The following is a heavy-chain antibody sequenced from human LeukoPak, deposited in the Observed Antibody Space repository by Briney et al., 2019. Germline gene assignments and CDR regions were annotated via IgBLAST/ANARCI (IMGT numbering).Heavy chain of an antibody. Sequence: PGGSLRLSCAASGFTFSSYEMNWVRQAPGKGLEWVSYISSSGSTIYYADSVKGRFTISRDNAKNSLYLQMNSRRAEDTAVYYCARKRLNSYSSSWYWFDPWGERNLVTVSS. CDR1: GFTFSSYE. CDR2: ISSSGSTI. D-gene: IGHD6-13*01. CDR3: ARKRLNSYSSSWYWFDP. J-gene: IGHJ5*02. V-gene: IGHV3-48*03.